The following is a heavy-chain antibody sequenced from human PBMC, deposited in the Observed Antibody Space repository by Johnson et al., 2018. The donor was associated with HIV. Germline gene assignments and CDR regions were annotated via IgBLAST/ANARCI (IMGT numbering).Heavy chain of an antibody. J-gene: IGHJ3*02. D-gene: IGHD6-19*01. Sequence: VQLLESGGGLVQPGGSLRLSCAASGFTFSTYVMHWVRQAPGKGLEWVSTIGSAGDTYYPASVKGRFTVSRENAKHPLYLQMNSLRPEDTAVYYCAKDLPSGRYFGAFDIWGQGTMVTVSS. CDR3: AKDLPSGRYFGAFDI. CDR2: IGSAGDT. CDR1: GFTFSTYV. V-gene: IGHV3-13*01.